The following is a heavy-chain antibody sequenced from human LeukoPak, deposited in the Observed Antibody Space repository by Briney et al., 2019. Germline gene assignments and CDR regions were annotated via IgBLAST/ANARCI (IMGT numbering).Heavy chain of an antibody. CDR2: IYPGDSET. CDR1: GYSFTNYW. J-gene: IGHJ4*02. D-gene: IGHD2-2*01. V-gene: IGHV5-51*01. CDR3: ARQHLYCSSTSCFDY. Sequence: GGSLKISCKGSGYSFTNYWFGWVRQLPGKGLEWMGIIYPGDSETRYSPSFQGQVTISADKSISTAYLQWSSLEASDTAMYYCARQHLYCSSTSCFDYWGQGTLVTFSS.